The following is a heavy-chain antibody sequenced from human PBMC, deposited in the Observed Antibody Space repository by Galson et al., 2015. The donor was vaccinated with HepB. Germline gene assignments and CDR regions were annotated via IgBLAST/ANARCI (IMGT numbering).Heavy chain of an antibody. J-gene: IGHJ4*02. CDR1: GDSVSSNSAA. Sequence: CAISGDSVSSNSAAWNRVRQSPSRGLEWLGRTYYRSKWYNDYAVSVKSRITINPDTSKNQFSLQLNSVTPEDTAVYYCTRASGTNWPFHYWGQGTLVTVSS. V-gene: IGHV6-1*01. D-gene: IGHD7-27*01. CDR2: TYYRSKWYN. CDR3: TRASGTNWPFHY.